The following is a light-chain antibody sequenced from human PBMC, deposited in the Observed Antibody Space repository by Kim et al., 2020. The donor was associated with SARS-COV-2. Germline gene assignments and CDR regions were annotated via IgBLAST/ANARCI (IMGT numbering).Light chain of an antibody. CDR1: SLRNYY. J-gene: IGLJ2*01. CDR3: NSWDNSGDRVV. V-gene: IGLV3-19*02. CDR2: FKN. Sequence: SSELTQDPAVSVALGQTVRITCQGDSLRNYYASRYQQRPGQAPVRVYFKNERPSGIPDRFSGSSSGNTASLTITGAQAEDEADYYCNSWDNSGDRVVFGGGTQLTVL.